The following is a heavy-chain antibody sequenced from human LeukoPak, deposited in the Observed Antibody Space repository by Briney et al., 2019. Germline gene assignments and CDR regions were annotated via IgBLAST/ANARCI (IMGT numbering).Heavy chain of an antibody. J-gene: IGHJ6*03. CDR2: MNPNSGNT. Sequence: ASVKVSCKASGYTFTSYDINWVRQATGQGLEWMGWMNPNSGNTGYAQKFRGRVTMTRNTSISTAYMELSSLRSEDTAVYYCARVPYSSSWYVPPYYYYYYMDVWGKGTTVTISS. V-gene: IGHV1-8*01. D-gene: IGHD6-13*01. CDR3: ARVPYSSSWYVPPYYYYYYMDV. CDR1: GYTFTSYD.